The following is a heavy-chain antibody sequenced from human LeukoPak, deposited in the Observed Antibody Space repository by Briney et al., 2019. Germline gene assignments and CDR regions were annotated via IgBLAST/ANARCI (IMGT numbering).Heavy chain of an antibody. CDR2: IFSGGST. CDR3: AKQSLYDSSGHFHY. D-gene: IGHD3-22*01. Sequence: GGSLRLSCAASGFTVSSNYMSWVRQAPGKGLEWVSVIFSGGSTFYADSVKGRFTISRDNSKNTLFLRINSLRAEDTAVYFCAKQSLYDSSGHFHYWGQGTLVTVSS. J-gene: IGHJ4*02. V-gene: IGHV3-53*01. CDR1: GFTVSSNY.